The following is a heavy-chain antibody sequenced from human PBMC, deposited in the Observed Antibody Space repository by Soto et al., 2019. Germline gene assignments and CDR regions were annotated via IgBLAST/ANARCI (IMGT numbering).Heavy chain of an antibody. CDR2: INHSGST. D-gene: IGHD6-13*01. Sequence: QVQLQQWGAGLLKPSETLSLTCAVYGGSFSGYYWSWIRQPPGKGLEWIGEINHSGSTNYNPSLKRRVTISVDTSKNQFSLTLSSVTAADTAVYYCARGGDIAAAVPDDYWGQGTLVTVSS. CDR3: ARGGDIAAAVPDDY. J-gene: IGHJ4*02. V-gene: IGHV4-34*01. CDR1: GGSFSGYY.